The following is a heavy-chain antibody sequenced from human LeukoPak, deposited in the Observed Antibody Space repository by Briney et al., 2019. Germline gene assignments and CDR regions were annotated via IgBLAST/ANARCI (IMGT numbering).Heavy chain of an antibody. J-gene: IGHJ6*03. V-gene: IGHV1-69*13. Sequence: ASVKVSCKASGGTFSSYVFSWVRQAPGQELEWMGGIIPIFGTANYAQKFQGRVTITADESTSTAYMELSSLRSEDTAVYYCARSPRPPGVPAASTYYYYHYMDVWGKGTTVTVSS. D-gene: IGHD2-2*01. CDR3: ARSPRPPGVPAASTYYYYHYMDV. CDR1: GGTFSSYV. CDR2: IIPIFGTA.